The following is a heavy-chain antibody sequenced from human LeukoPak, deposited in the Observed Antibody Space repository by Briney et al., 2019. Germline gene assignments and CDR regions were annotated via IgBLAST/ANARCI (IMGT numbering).Heavy chain of an antibody. V-gene: IGHV3-74*01. D-gene: IGHD1-26*01. J-gene: IGHJ4*02. Sequence: GGSLRLSCAAFGFTFSRYWMHWVRQAPGKGLVWVSCIKSDGSSTSIADSAKGRFTISRDNAKNTVYLQMNSLRAEDTAVYYCVRDNRSYNFDYWGQGTLVTVSS. CDR2: IKSDGSST. CDR1: GFTFSRYW. CDR3: VRDNRSYNFDY.